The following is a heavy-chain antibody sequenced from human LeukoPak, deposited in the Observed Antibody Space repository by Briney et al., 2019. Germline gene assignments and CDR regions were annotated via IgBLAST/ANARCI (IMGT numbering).Heavy chain of an antibody. CDR2: INPSGGST. CDR1: GYTFTSYY. D-gene: IGHD3-9*01. V-gene: IGHV1-46*01. J-gene: IGHJ4*02. Sequence: ASVKVSCKASGYTFTSYYMHWVRQAPGEGLEWMGIINPSGGSTSYAQKFQGRVTMTRDTSTSTVYMELSSLRSEDTAVYYCARAEGIRYFDYWGQGTLVTVSS. CDR3: ARAEGIRYFDY.